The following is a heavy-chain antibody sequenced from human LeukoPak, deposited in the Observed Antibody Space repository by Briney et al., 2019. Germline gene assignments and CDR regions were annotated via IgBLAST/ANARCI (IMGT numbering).Heavy chain of an antibody. D-gene: IGHD6-19*01. CDR1: GFTVTSHA. V-gene: IGHV3-23*05. CDR3: AKGVWDSSGWYLDY. CDR2: INTSGSDT. J-gene: IGHJ4*02. Sequence: PGGSLRLSCAVSGFTVTSHAMSWVRQAPGKGLEWVSVINTSGSDTFYADSVKGRFTISRDSSKNTLYLQMNSLRAEDTAVYYCAKGVWDSSGWYLDYWGQGTLVTVSS.